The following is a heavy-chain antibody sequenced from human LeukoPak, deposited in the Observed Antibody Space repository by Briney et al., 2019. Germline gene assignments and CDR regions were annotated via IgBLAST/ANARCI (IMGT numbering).Heavy chain of an antibody. J-gene: IGHJ4*02. Sequence: SETLSLTCAVYGGSFSGYYWSWIRQPPGKGLEGMGEINHSGSTNYNPSLKSRVTISVDTSKNQFSLRLSSVTAADTAVYYCARGIKRWLQLNYWGQGTLVTVSS. CDR2: INHSGST. V-gene: IGHV4-34*01. CDR3: ARGIKRWLQLNY. D-gene: IGHD5-12*01. CDR1: GGSFSGYY.